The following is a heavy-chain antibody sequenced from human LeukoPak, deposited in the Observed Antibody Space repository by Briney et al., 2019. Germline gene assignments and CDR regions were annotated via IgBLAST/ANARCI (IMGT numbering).Heavy chain of an antibody. D-gene: IGHD6-19*01. CDR1: GYSFINYW. Sequence: GESLKISWKGSGYSFINYWIGWVRQMPGKGLEWMGIIYPGDSDTLYSPSFEDQVTISADKSISTAYLQWSSLKASDTAMYYCARPFPDASGGDYCGQGTLVTVSS. V-gene: IGHV5-51*01. CDR3: ARPFPDASGGDY. J-gene: IGHJ4*02. CDR2: IYPGDSDT.